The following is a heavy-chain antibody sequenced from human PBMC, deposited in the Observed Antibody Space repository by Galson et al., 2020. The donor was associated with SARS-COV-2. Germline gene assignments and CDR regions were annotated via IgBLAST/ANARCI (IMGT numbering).Heavy chain of an antibody. V-gene: IGHV3-66*02. J-gene: IGHJ6*02. CDR2: IYSGGST. Sequence: TGGSLRLSCAASGFTVSSNYMSWVRQAPGKGLEWVSVIYSGGSTYYADSVKGRFTISRDNSKNTLYLQMNSPRAEDTAVYYCARELYSSSSNDYYYGMDVWGQGTTITVSS. D-gene: IGHD6-6*01. CDR1: GFTVSSNY. CDR3: ARELYSSSSNDYYYGMDV.